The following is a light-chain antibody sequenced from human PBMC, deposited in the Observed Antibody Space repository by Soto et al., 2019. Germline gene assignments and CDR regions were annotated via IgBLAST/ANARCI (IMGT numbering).Light chain of an antibody. J-gene: IGKJ1*01. CDR1: QSISSW. CDR3: QHYNDYARL. Sequence: DIQMTQSPSTLSASIGDRVTITCRASQSISSWLAWYQQKPGKAPKLLIYMASNLQSGVPSRFSGSGSGTEFTLTFSSLQPDYFATYYCQHYNDYARLFGQGTTVAIK. CDR2: MAS. V-gene: IGKV1-5*03.